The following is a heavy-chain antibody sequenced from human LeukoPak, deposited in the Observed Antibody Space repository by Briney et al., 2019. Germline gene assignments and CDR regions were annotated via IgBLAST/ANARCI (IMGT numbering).Heavy chain of an antibody. CDR3: ARIVAQGFDY. D-gene: IGHD5-12*01. Sequence: GGSLRLSCAASGFTFGRHWMSWVRQAPGKGLEWVAHMNQGGSETTNVDSVKGRFTISRDDAKNLAFLQMNSLRVEDTAVYYCARIVAQGFDYWGQGTLVTVSS. V-gene: IGHV3-7*01. CDR1: GFTFGRHW. J-gene: IGHJ4*02. CDR2: MNQGGSET.